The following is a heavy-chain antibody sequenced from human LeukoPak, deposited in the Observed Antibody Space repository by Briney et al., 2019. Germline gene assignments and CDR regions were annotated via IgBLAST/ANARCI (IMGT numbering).Heavy chain of an antibody. V-gene: IGHV3-23*01. CDR1: GFSFGNYA. D-gene: IGHD2-21*01. CDR3: VKDPRDTYGTNWFVS. CDR2: ISGTGGAT. Sequence: PGGSLRLSCVASGFSFGNYAMSWVRQAPGKGLQWFSQISGTGGATWYAGFARDRFTISRDNSKKTLYLQMSGLSVEDTAMYYCVKDPRDTYGTNWFVSWGQGTLHSVSS. J-gene: IGHJ5*01.